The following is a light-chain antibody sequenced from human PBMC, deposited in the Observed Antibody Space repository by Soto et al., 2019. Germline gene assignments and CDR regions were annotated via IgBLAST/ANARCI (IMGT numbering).Light chain of an antibody. CDR1: PSVGTY. J-gene: IGKJ2*01. Sequence: EIVLPQSPATLSLSPGERATLSCRTSPSVGTYLAWYQHNPGQAPRLLIYDASNRATGIPARFSGSGSGTDFTLTISSPEPEDFAVYYCQQRYNWPNTFGQGTKLEIK. V-gene: IGKV3-11*01. CDR2: DAS. CDR3: QQRYNWPNT.